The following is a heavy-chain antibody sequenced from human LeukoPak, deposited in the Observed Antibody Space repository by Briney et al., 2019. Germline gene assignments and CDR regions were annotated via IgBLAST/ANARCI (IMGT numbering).Heavy chain of an antibody. CDR3: ARVSGWARAFDI. J-gene: IGHJ3*02. CDR2: ISYDGSNK. Sequence: GRSLRLSCAASEFTFSSYAMHWVRQAPGKGLEWVAVISYDGSNKYYADSVKGRFTISRDNSKNTLYLQMNSLRAEDTAVYYCARVSGWARAFDIWGQGTMVTVSS. V-gene: IGHV3-30-3*01. D-gene: IGHD1-26*01. CDR1: EFTFSSYA.